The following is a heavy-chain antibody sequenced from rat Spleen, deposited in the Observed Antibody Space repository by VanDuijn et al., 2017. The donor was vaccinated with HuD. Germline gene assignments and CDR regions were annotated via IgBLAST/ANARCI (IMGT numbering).Heavy chain of an antibody. Sequence: EVQLVESGGGLVQPGRSLKLSCAASGFTFNDYYMAWVRQAPTKGLEWVASINYDGGSTYYRDSVKGRFTISRDNAKSSLYLQMDSLRSEDTATYYCTTERYPPFAYWGQGTLVTVSS. CDR2: INYDGGST. D-gene: IGHD1-5*01. CDR1: GFTFNDYY. V-gene: IGHV5-20*01. J-gene: IGHJ3*01. CDR3: TTERYPPFAY.